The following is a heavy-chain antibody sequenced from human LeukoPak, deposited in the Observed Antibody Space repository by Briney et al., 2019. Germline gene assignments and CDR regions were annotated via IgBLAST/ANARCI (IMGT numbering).Heavy chain of an antibody. CDR3: ARLPHSSSRDY. CDR1: GFTVSSNY. D-gene: IGHD6-6*01. Sequence: GGSLRLSCAASGFTVSSNYMSWVRQAPGKGLEWVSAIYSGGSTYYADSVKGRFTISRHNSKNTLYLQMNSLRAEDTAVYYCARLPHSSSRDYWGQGTLVTVSS. J-gene: IGHJ4*02. V-gene: IGHV3-53*04. CDR2: IYSGGST.